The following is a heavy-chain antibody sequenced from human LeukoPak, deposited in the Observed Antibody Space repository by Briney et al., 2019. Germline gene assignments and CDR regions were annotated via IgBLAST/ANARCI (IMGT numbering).Heavy chain of an antibody. J-gene: IGHJ5*01. V-gene: IGHV4-59*01. D-gene: IGHD3-10*01. Sequence: NASETLSLTCTVSGGSISSYYWSWIRQPPGKGLEWIGYIYYSGTTNSNPSLESRVAVSVDTSKKYCSLKLTSVTAADTAVYFCARGDPAGLFDSWGQGHLVTVSS. CDR3: ARGDPAGLFDS. CDR1: GGSISSYY. CDR2: IYYSGTT.